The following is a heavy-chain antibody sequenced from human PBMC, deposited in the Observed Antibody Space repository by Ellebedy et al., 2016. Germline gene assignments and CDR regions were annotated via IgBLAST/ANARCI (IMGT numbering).Heavy chain of an antibody. CDR2: IKSKTYGGAA. J-gene: IGHJ4*02. Sequence: GESLKISCAASGFTFSNAWINWVRQAPGKGLEWVGRIKSKTYGGAADYAAPVKGRFTIARDDSKNTLYLQMNSLKTEDTAVYFCTTVYRYNYDSVWGQGTLVTVSS. D-gene: IGHD5-18*01. V-gene: IGHV3-15*01. CDR1: GFTFSNAW. CDR3: TTVYRYNYDSV.